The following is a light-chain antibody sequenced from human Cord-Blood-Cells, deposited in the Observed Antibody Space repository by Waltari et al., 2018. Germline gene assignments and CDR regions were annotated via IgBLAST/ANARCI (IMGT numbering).Light chain of an antibody. CDR2: DAS. CDR1: QSVSSY. Sequence: GERATLSCRASQSVSSYLAWYQQKPGQAPRLLIYDASNRATGIPARFSGSGSGTDFTLTISSLEPEDFAVYYCQQRSNWPPLTFGGGTKVEIK. CDR3: QQRSNWPPLT. V-gene: IGKV3-11*01. J-gene: IGKJ4*01.